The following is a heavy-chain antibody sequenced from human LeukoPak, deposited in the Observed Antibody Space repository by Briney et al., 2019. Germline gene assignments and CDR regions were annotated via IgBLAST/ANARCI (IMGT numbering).Heavy chain of an antibody. CDR3: ARDYNSSWYHYNWFDP. CDR2: IYTSGST. Sequence: SETLSLTCTVSGGSISSYYWSWIRQPAGKGLEWIGRIYTSGSTNYNPSLKSRVTMSVDTSKNQFSLKLSSVTAADTAVYYCARDYNSSWYHYNWFDPWGQGTLVTVSS. J-gene: IGHJ5*02. D-gene: IGHD6-13*01. V-gene: IGHV4-4*07. CDR1: GGSISSYY.